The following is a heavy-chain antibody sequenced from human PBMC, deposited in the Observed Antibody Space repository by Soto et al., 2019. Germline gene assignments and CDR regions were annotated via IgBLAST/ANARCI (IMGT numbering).Heavy chain of an antibody. D-gene: IGHD3-10*01. V-gene: IGHV1-18*01. J-gene: IGHJ6*02. CDR2: INTHNGNT. Sequence: ASVKVSCKASCYTFTTYGISLLRHYPGQGLEWLGWINTHNGNTNYAQNLQGRVIMTADTSTSTAYMELRSLRSDDTAIYYCTREGSAPYYYYGMEAWGQGTTVTVSS. CDR3: TREGSAPYYYYGMEA. CDR1: CYTFTTYG.